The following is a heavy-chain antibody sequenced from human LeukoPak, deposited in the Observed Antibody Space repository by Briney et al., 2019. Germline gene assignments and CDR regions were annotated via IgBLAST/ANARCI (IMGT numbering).Heavy chain of an antibody. CDR3: ARDGLHTAHFDY. V-gene: IGHV3-48*02. CDR1: GFPFSSYT. Sequence: GGSLRLSCAASGFPFSSYTMIYLRHPPGEGLECVSPVSGSSNIHYSDPLKRRFTISRDNASNSLYLQMNSLRDEDTAVYYCARDGLHTAHFDYWSQASPLTVSS. J-gene: IGHJ4*02. D-gene: IGHD5-18*01. CDR2: VSGSSNI.